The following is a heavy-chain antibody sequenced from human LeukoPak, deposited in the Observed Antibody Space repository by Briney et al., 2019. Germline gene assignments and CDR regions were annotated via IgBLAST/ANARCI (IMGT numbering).Heavy chain of an antibody. J-gene: IGHJ4*02. CDR1: GFTFSRYS. D-gene: IGHD3-16*02. Sequence: SGGSLRLSCAVSGFTFSRYSMNWVRQAPGRGLEWLSVIYSGGSTYYTDSVKGRFTTSRDNSKNTLYLQMNSLRAEDTAVYYCARDCYTTGCDWGQGTLVTVSS. CDR2: IYSGGST. CDR3: ARDCYTTGCD. V-gene: IGHV3-66*01.